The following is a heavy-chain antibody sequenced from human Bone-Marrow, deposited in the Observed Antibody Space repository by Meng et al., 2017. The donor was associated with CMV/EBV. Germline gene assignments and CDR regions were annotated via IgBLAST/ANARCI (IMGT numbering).Heavy chain of an antibody. CDR2: IYYSGST. Sequence: GSISRGGYYWSWIRQHPGKGLEWIGYIYYSGSTYYNPSLKSRVTISVDTSKNQFSLKLSSVTAADTAVYYRARSQYYYDSSGYCFDYWGQGTLVTVSS. CDR3: ARSQYYYDSSGYCFDY. J-gene: IGHJ4*02. D-gene: IGHD3-22*01. V-gene: IGHV4-31*02. CDR1: GSISRGGYY.